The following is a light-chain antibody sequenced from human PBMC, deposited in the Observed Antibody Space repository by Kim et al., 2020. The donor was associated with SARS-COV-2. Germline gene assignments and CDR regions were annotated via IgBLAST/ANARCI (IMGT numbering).Light chain of an antibody. J-gene: IGLJ2*01. Sequence: GQSITDASTGSGRGVDGYNHVSSHQHNTGKAPKNMLYDVTKRPSGVSNRFSGSKSGNTASLTISELQDEDEADYYCSSYTSTNTLVFGGGTQLTVL. CDR1: GRGVDGYNH. CDR3: SSYTSTNTLV. CDR2: DVT. V-gene: IGLV2-14*03.